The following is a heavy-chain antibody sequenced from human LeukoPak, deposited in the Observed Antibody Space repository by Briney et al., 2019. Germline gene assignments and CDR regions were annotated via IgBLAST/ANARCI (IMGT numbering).Heavy chain of an antibody. J-gene: IGHJ4*02. CDR2: IYYSGST. V-gene: IGHV4-39*01. CDR3: ATLTTMST. CDR1: GASISGSSHY. D-gene: IGHD4-17*01. Sequence: SETLSLTCSVSGASISGSSHYWAWIRQPPGKGPEWIGSIYYSGSTYYNPSLKSRVTISVDTSQNQFSLKVTFLTVADTAVYYCATLTTMSTWGQGTLVTVSS.